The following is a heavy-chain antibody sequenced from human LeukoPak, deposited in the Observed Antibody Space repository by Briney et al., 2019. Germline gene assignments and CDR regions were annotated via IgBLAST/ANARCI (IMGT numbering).Heavy chain of an antibody. D-gene: IGHD2-2*01. Sequence: GGSLRLSCAASGFTFSSYSMNWVRQAPGKGLEWVSSISSSSSYIYYADSVKGRFTISRDNAKNSLYLQMNSLRAEDTAVYYCARGGQIVVVPAASPWGFWGQGTLVTVSS. CDR2: ISSSSSYI. CDR1: GFTFSSYS. CDR3: ARGGQIVVVPAASPWGF. V-gene: IGHV3-21*01. J-gene: IGHJ4*02.